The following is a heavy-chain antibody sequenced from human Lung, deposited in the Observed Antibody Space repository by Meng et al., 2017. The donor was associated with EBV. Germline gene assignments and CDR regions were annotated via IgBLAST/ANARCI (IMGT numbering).Heavy chain of an antibody. D-gene: IGHD5-24*01. CDR2: IIGSSGSI. Sequence: EVQLVESGGGLVKPGGSLRLSCAASGFTFSSYTMNWVRQAPGKGVEWVSSIIGSSGSIRYADSVRGRFTFSRDNAKSSVYLQMSSLRAEDTAVYYCARGVLGGWLQFDFWGQGILVTVSS. CDR3: ARGVLGGWLQFDF. V-gene: IGHV3-21*01. J-gene: IGHJ4*02. CDR1: GFTFSSYT.